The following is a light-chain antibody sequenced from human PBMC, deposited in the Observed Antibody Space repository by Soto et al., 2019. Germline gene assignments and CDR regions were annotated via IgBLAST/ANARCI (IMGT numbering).Light chain of an antibody. CDR3: QQRSDWPLT. Sequence: EIVLTQSPGTLSLSPGERATLSCRASQSVGSQLAWYQQKPGQAPRLIIYEASNRATGIPARFSGSGSGTDFTLTISSLEPEDVALYSCQQRSDWPLTFGGGTQVEIK. CDR2: EAS. V-gene: IGKV3-11*01. J-gene: IGKJ4*01. CDR1: QSVGSQ.